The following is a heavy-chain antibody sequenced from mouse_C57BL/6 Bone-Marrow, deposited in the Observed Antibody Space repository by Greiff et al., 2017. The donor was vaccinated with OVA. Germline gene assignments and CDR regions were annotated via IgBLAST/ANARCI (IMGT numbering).Heavy chain of an antibody. Sequence: VKLQESGAELVRPGTSVKMSCKASGYTFTNYWIGWAKQRPGHGLAWIGDIYPGGGYTNYNEKFKGKATLTADKSSSTAYMQFSSLTSEDSAIYYCARYDYDWSWFAYWGQGTLVTVSA. D-gene: IGHD2-4*01. J-gene: IGHJ3*01. CDR3: ARYDYDWSWFAY. V-gene: IGHV1-63*01. CDR2: IYPGGGYT. CDR1: GYTFTNYW.